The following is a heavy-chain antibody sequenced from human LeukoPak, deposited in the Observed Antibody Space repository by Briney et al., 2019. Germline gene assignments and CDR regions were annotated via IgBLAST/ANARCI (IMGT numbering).Heavy chain of an antibody. CDR2: ISYGGTNK. CDR3: ARGHPRPRVIAVAGNFDP. D-gene: IGHD6-19*01. CDR1: RFTFSSYA. J-gene: IGHJ5*02. V-gene: IGHV3-30-3*01. Sequence: GGSLRLSCAASRFTFSSYAMHWVRQAPGKGLHWVAAISYGGTNKYYADSVKGRFTISRDNSKNTLYLQMNSLRADDTAVFYCARGHPRPRVIAVAGNFDPWGQGTLVTVSS.